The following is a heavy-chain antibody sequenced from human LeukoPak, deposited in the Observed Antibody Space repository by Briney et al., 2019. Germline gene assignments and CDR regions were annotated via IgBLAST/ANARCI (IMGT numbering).Heavy chain of an antibody. CDR2: IYYSGST. CDR1: GGSISSYY. CDR3: ARLPDILTGFGCYYYGMDV. V-gene: IGHV4-59*08. Sequence: PSETLSLTCTVSGGSISSYYWSWIRQPPGKGLEWIGYIYYSGSTNYNPSLKSRVTISVDTSKNQFSLKLSSVTAADTAVYYCARLPDILTGFGCYYYGMDVWGQGTTVTVSS. J-gene: IGHJ6*02. D-gene: IGHD3-9*01.